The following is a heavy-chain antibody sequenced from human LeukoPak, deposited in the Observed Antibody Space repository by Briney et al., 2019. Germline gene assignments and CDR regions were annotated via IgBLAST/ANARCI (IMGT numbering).Heavy chain of an antibody. CDR3: EKVGIPWFGEENEYYFDY. V-gene: IGHV3-23*01. Sequence: HPGGSLRLSCAASGFTFSSYAMSWVRQAPGKGLEWVSAISGSGGSTYYADSVKGRFTISRDNSKNTLYLQMNSLRAEDTAVYYCEKVGIPWFGEENEYYFDYWGQGTLVTVSS. D-gene: IGHD3-10*01. CDR2: ISGSGGST. J-gene: IGHJ4*02. CDR1: GFTFSSYA.